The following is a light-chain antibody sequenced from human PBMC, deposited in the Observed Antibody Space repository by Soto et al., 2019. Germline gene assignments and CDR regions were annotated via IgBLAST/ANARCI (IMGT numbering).Light chain of an antibody. V-gene: IGLV2-14*01. CDR1: SSDVGAYNF. Sequence: ALTQPASVSGSPGQSITISCTGTSSDVGAYNFVSWYQQYPGKAPKVIIFEVRKRPSGVSNRFSGSKSGDTASLTISGLQAEDEADYYCSSYRSSTTFVFGTGTKVTVL. CDR2: EVR. CDR3: SSYRSSTTFV. J-gene: IGLJ1*01.